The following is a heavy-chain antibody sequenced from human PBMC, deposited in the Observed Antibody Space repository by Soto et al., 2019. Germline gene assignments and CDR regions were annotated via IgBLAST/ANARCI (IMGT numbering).Heavy chain of an antibody. J-gene: IGHJ6*03. CDR3: ARDHRSSSGWSYYYYYYMDV. CDR2: INSDGSST. V-gene: IGHV3-74*01. Sequence: GGSLRLSCAASGFTFSSYWMYWVRQAPGKGLVWVSRINSDGSSTSYADSVKGRFTISRDNAKNTLYLQMNSLRAEDAAVYYCARDHRSSSGWSYYYYYYMDVWGKGTTVTVSS. D-gene: IGHD6-19*01. CDR1: GFTFSSYW.